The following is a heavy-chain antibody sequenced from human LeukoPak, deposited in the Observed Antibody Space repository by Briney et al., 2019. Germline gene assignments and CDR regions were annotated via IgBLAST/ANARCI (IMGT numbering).Heavy chain of an antibody. J-gene: IGHJ4*02. CDR3: ATEAPYSSACVFDY. Sequence: GGPLRLSCAAWGFILSGYAVRWVREAPGEGLEGGSTISGSGGSTHYADSVEGRFTISGDNSKNTMYLQMNSLRAEDTALYYCATEAPYSSACVFDYWGQGTLVTVSS. CDR2: ISGSGGST. V-gene: IGHV3-23*01. CDR1: GFILSGYA. D-gene: IGHD6-19*01.